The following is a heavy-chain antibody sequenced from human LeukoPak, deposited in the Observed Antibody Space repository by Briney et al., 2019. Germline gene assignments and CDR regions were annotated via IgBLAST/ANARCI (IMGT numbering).Heavy chain of an antibody. CDR1: GFTFSCTNAW. CDR2: IKSKSERETT. J-gene: IGHJ4*02. D-gene: IGHD7-27*01. CDR3: ATPPGHWGSAPFDF. Sequence: PVGSLRLSCAASGFTFSCTNAWMNWVRQAPGKGLEWVVHIKSKSERETTDFAAPVKGRFTISRDDSKTTVYLQMNSLKTEDTAVYYCATPPGHWGSAPFDFWGQGTVLTVSS. V-gene: IGHV3-15*01.